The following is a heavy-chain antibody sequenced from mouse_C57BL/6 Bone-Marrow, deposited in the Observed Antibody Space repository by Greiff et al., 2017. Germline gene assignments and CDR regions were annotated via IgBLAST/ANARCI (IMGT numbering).Heavy chain of an antibody. J-gene: IGHJ4*01. V-gene: IGHV5-6*01. D-gene: IGHD4-1*01. Sequence: EVQGVESGGDLVKPGGSLKLSCAASGFTFSSYGMSWVRQTPDKRLEWGATISSGGSYTYYPDSVKGRFTISRDNAKNTLYLQMSSLKSEDTAMYYCARHWDGYAMDYWGQGTSVTVSS. CDR1: GFTFSSYG. CDR3: ARHWDGYAMDY. CDR2: ISSGGSYT.